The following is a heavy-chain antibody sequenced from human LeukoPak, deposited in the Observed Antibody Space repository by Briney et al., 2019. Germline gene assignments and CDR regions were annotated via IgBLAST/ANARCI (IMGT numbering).Heavy chain of an antibody. CDR1: GYSISSGYF. J-gene: IGHJ4*02. CDR2: IYQSETA. V-gene: IGHV4-38-2*02. CDR3: ALIPRITMIVVVDY. Sequence: PSETLSLTCTVSGYSISSGYFWGWMRQPPGKGLEWIGSIYQSETAHYNPSLKSRVTISVDTSKNQFSLKLSSVTAAGTAVYYCALIPRITMIVVVDYWGQGTLVTVSS. D-gene: IGHD3-22*01.